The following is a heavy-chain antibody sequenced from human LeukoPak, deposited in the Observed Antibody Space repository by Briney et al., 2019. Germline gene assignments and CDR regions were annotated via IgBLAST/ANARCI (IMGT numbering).Heavy chain of an antibody. V-gene: IGHV3-48*03. D-gene: IGHD3-10*02. CDR2: ISSGRDTI. Sequence: GGSLRLSCAASGFTFSSYEMNWVRQAPGKGLEWVSYISSGRDTIYYADSAKGRFTISRDNAKNSLYLQMNSLRAEDTAVYYCAELGITMIGGVWGKGTTVTISS. CDR3: AELGITMIGGV. CDR1: GFTFSSYE. J-gene: IGHJ6*04.